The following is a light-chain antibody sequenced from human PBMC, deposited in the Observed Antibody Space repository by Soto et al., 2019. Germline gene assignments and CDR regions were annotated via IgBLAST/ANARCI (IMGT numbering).Light chain of an antibody. V-gene: IGKV1-9*01. CDR2: GGY. CDR3: QYGNGVPPIT. J-gene: IGKJ5*01. Sequence: DIHLTQSPSILSASVGDRVTLTCRASQDVSDFLAWYQHAPGKAPNLLIYGGYTLQSGVPSRFSGSGSGREFSLTITGLQPEDFATYYCQYGNGVPPITFGQGTRLEIK. CDR1: QDVSDF.